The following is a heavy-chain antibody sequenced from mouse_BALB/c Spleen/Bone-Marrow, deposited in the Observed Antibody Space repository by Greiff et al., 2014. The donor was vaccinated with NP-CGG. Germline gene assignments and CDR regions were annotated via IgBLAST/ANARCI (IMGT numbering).Heavy chain of an antibody. CDR3: ARGGYRDY. CDR1: GYTFTDYY. D-gene: IGHD2-2*01. V-gene: IGHV1-19*01. J-gene: IGHJ2*01. CDR2: VNPYNGGT. Sequence: SGPELVKPGASVKMSCKASGYTFTDYYMDWVKQSHGESFEWIGRVNPYNGGTSYNQKFKGKATLTVDKSSTTAYMELNSLTSEDSAVYYCARGGYRDYWGQGTTLTVSS.